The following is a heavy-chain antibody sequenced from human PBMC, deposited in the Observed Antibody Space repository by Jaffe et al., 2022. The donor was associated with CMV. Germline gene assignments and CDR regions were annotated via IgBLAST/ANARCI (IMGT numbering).Heavy chain of an antibody. Sequence: EVQLVESGGGLVQPGGSLRLSCAASGFTFSSYAMHWVRQAPGKGLEYVSAISSNGGSTYYANSVKGRFTISRDNSKNTLYLQMGSLRAEDMAVYYCARGTDILTGYFDYWGQGTLVTVSS. V-gene: IGHV3-64*01. J-gene: IGHJ4*02. CDR3: ARGTDILTGYFDY. CDR1: GFTFSSYA. D-gene: IGHD3-9*01. CDR2: ISSNGGST.